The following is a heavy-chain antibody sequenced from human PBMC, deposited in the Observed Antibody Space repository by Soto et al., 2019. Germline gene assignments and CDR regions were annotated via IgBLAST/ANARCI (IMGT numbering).Heavy chain of an antibody. CDR1: GKAFTSFW. D-gene: IGHD3-22*01. V-gene: IGHV5-51*01. CDR2: IYPGDSDT. CDR3: AKQDDRGALEI. J-gene: IGHJ3*02. Sequence: GESLKISCKISGKAFTSFWVVWVRQMRGRGLEWMGNIYPGDSDTRYTPPFQGQVTISADKSTNTAYLQWHSLQASDTALYYCAKQDDRGALEIWGQGTKVTVS.